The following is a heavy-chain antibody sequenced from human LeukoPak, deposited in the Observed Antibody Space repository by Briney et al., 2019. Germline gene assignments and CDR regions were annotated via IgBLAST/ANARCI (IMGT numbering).Heavy chain of an antibody. CDR1: GGSFSDYY. D-gene: IGHD2-2*01. CDR3: ARGIVLVPAAKEYFDL. V-gene: IGHV4-34*01. CDR2: INHSGSP. Sequence: SETLSLTCAVYGGSFSDYYWSWIRQPPGKGLEWIGEINHSGSPNYNPSLKSRVTISVDTSKNQFALKLSSVTAADTAVYYCARGIVLVPAAKEYFDLWGRGTLVTVSS. J-gene: IGHJ2*01.